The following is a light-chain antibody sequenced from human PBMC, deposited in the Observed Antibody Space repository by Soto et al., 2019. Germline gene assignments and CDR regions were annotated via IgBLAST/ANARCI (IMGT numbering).Light chain of an antibody. CDR2: EAS. CDR1: TNDVGGYNY. J-gene: IGLJ1*01. CDR3: NSYTSSTSRPYV. Sequence: QSALAQPASVSGSPGQSITISCTGTTNDVGGYNYVSWYQQHPGKAPKLLIFEASSRPSGVSNRFSGSKSGNTASLTISALQAEDEADYFCNSYTSSTSRPYVFGTGTKATVL. V-gene: IGLV2-14*01.